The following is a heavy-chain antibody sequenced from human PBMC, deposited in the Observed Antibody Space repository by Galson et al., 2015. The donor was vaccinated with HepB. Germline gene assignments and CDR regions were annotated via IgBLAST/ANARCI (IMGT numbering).Heavy chain of an antibody. D-gene: IGHD2-2*01. CDR2: ISYDGSNR. CDR3: AREGCTSTSCYLYFYNAMDV. J-gene: IGHJ6*02. Sequence: SLRLACAASGFTFSSYAMHWVRQAPGKGLEWVAVISYDGSNRYYADSGKGRFTISRENSKDTGYLQMHSLRAEDTAVYYCAREGCTSTSCYLYFYNAMDVRCHGTTVTDSS. V-gene: IGHV3-30*04. CDR1: GFTFSSYA.